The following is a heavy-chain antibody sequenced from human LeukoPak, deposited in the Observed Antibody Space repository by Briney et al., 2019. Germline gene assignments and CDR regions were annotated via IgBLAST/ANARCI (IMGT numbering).Heavy chain of an antibody. V-gene: IGHV4-39*01. CDR3: ARRSDSGSDDGEDYFDY. D-gene: IGHD1-26*01. J-gene: IGHJ4*02. CDR1: GGSIYSTSFY. CDR2: MYYDGST. Sequence: PSETLSLTCTVSGGSIYSTSFYWGWIRQPPGKGLEWIGSMYYDGSTYYNPSLKSRVTISVDTSKNQFSPKLTSVTAADTAVYFCARRSDSGSDDGEDYFDYWGRGTLVTVSS.